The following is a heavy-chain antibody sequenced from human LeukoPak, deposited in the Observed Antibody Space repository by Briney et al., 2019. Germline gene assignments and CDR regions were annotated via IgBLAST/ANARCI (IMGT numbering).Heavy chain of an antibody. V-gene: IGHV4-39*07. J-gene: IGHJ4*02. D-gene: IGHD3-22*01. CDR2: IYHSRST. CDR1: GGSISSSSYH. CDR3: ARVGYYDSSGYCGFFDN. Sequence: SETLSLTCTVSGGSISSSSYHWGWIRQPPGKGLEWIGSIYHSRSTYYNPSLKSRVTISKDTSKNQISLKLSSVTAADTAVYYCARVGYYDSSGYCGFFDNWGQGTLVTVSS.